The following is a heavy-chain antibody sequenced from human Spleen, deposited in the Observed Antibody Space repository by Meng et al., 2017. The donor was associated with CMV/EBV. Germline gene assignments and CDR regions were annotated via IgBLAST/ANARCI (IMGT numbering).Heavy chain of an antibody. Sequence: GGSLRLSCAASGFTFSSYSMNWVRQAPGKGLEWVSSISSSSSYIYYADSVKGRFTISRDNAKNSLYLQMNSLRAEDTAVYYCARDPCSTSCPYYYYYGMDVWGQGTTVTVSS. J-gene: IGHJ6*02. D-gene: IGHD2-2*01. V-gene: IGHV3-21*01. CDR1: GFTFSSYS. CDR2: ISSSSSYI. CDR3: ARDPCSTSCPYYYYYGMDV.